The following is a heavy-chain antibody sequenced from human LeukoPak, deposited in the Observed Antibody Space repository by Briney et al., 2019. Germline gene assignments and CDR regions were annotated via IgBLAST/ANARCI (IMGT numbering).Heavy chain of an antibody. V-gene: IGHV1-18*01. D-gene: IGHD2-2*01. Sequence: ASVKVSCKASGYTLTSYGISWVRQAPGQGLEWMGWISAYNGNTNYAQKLQGRVTMTTDTSTSTAYMELRSLRSDDTAVYYCARESVGYCSSTSCYEGDYWGQGTLVTVSS. CDR2: ISAYNGNT. CDR1: GYTLTSYG. J-gene: IGHJ4*02. CDR3: ARESVGYCSSTSCYEGDY.